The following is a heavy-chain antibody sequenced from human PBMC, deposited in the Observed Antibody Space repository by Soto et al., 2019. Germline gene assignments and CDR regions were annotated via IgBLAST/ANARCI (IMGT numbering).Heavy chain of an antibody. V-gene: IGHV4-30-4*01. CDR1: GGSFSSGDYY. CDR2: IYYSGIT. J-gene: IGHJ3*02. CDR3: GRVWGYCTTGVCYTAFDI. Sequence: PSQTLSLTCAVYGGSFSSGDYYWSWIRQPPWKGLEWIGYIYYSGITYYNPSLKTRLTISVDTSKHQFSLKLSSVTAADTAVYYCGRVWGYCTTGVCYTAFDIWGQGPMVTVS. D-gene: IGHD2-8*01.